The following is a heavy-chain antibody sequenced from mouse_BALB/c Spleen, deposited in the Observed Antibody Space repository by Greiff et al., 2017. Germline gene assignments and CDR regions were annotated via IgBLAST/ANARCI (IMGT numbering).Heavy chain of an antibody. V-gene: IGHV1-7*01. D-gene: IGHD1-1*01. J-gene: IGHJ2*01. CDR1: GYTFTSYW. Sequence: VQLQQSGAELAKPGASVKMSCKASGYTFTSYWMHWVKQRPGQGLEWIGYINPSTGYTEYNQKFKDKATLTADKSSSTAYMQLSSLTSEDSAVYYCAREEGSYHDWGQGTTLTVSS. CDR2: INPSTGYT. CDR3: AREEGSYHD.